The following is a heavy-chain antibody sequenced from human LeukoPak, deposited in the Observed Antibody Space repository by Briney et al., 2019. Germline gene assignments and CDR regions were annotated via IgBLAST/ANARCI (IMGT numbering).Heavy chain of an antibody. J-gene: IGHJ4*02. D-gene: IGHD3-22*01. Sequence: PSETLSLTCTVSGGSISSSSYYWGWIRQPPGKGLEWIGSIYYSGSTYYNPSLKSRVTISVDTSKNQFSLKLSSVTAADTAVYYCARGGLSGYYGYWGQGTLVTVSS. V-gene: IGHV4-39*07. CDR3: ARGGLSGYYGY. CDR2: IYYSGST. CDR1: GGSISSSSYY.